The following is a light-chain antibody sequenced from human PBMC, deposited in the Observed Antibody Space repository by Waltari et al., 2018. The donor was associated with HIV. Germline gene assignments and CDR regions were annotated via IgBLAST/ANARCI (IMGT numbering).Light chain of an antibody. CDR2: EVS. V-gene: IGLV2-14*01. CDR3: SSYTSSSVV. J-gene: IGLJ2*01. Sequence: QSALTHPASVSGSPGQSITISCPGTSIDYGCYNYVSWYQQHPGKAPKLMIYEVSNRPSGVSNRFSGSKSGNTASLTISGLQAEDEADYYCSSYTSSSVVFGGGTKLTVL. CDR1: SIDYGCYNY.